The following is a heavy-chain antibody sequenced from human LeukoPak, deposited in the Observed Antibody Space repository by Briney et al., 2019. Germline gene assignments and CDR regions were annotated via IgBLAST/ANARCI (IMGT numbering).Heavy chain of an antibody. D-gene: IGHD2-15*01. J-gene: IGHJ2*01. CDR1: GGSISSYY. V-gene: IGHV4-59*01. CDR2: IYYSGST. CDR3: ARDEPYCSGGSCYPNWYFDL. Sequence: SETLSLTCTVSGGSISSYYWSWIRQPPGKGLEWIGYIYYSGSTNYNPSLKSRVTISVDTSKNQFSLKLSSVTAADTAVYYCARDEPYCSGGSCYPNWYFDLWGRGTLVTVSS.